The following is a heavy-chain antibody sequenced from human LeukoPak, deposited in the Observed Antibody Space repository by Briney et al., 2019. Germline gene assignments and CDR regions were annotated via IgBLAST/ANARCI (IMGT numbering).Heavy chain of an antibody. CDR1: GFTFSSYW. CDR3: PRDSSGWFRPLSEDY. D-gene: IGHD6-19*01. CDR2: IKQDGSEK. Sequence: GGSLRLSCAASGFTFSSYWMSWFRQAPGKGLEWVANIKQDGSEKYYVDSVKGRFTISRDNAKNSLYLQMNSLRAEDTAVYYCPRDSSGWFRPLSEDYWGQGTVVTVSS. V-gene: IGHV3-7*01. J-gene: IGHJ4*02.